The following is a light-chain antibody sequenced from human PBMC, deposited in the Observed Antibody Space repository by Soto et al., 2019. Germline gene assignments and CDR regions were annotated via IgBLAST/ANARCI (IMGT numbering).Light chain of an antibody. J-gene: IGKJ5*01. V-gene: IGKV3-15*01. CDR1: QTVRNN. Sequence: EFVLTQSPGTLSLSPGERATLSCRASQTVRNNYLAWYQQKPGQAPRLLIYDASSRATGIPARFSGSGSGTQLTLTISRLQSEDSAVYFCQQNNRWPHITFGQGTRLEI. CDR3: QQNNRWPHIT. CDR2: DAS.